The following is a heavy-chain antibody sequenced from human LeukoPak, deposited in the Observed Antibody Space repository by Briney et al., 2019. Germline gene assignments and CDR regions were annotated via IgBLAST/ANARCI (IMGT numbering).Heavy chain of an antibody. V-gene: IGHV3-23*01. CDR1: GFTFSSYS. J-gene: IGHJ5*02. CDR3: AKGSLGYCSSTSCYPYNWFDP. D-gene: IGHD2-2*01. CDR2: ISGSGGST. Sequence: PGGSLRLSCAASGFTFSSYSMSWVRQAPGKGLEWVSSISGSGGSTYYADSVKGRFTISRDNSKHTLYLQMNSLRVEDTAVYYCAKGSLGYCSSTSCYPYNWFDPWGQGTLVTVSS.